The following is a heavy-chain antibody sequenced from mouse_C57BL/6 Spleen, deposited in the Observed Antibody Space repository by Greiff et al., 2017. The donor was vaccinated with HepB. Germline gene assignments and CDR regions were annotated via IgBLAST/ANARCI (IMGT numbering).Heavy chain of an antibody. CDR2: ISSGGSYT. CDR3: ARLGDEAY. Sequence: EVQLQQSGGDLVKPGGSLKLSCAASGFTFSSYGMSWVRQTPDKRLEWVATISSGGSYTYYTDSVKGRFTISRDNAKNTPYLQMSSLKSEDTAMYYCARLGDEAYWGQGTLVTVSA. J-gene: IGHJ3*01. V-gene: IGHV5-6*01. CDR1: GFTFSSYG. D-gene: IGHD3-3*01.